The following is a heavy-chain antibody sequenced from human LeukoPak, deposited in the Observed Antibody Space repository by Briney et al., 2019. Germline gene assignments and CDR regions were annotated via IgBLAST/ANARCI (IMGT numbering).Heavy chain of an antibody. CDR3: ARGSLYYYDSSGYYPFDY. CDR2: IWYDGSNK. V-gene: IGHV3-33*08. CDR1: GFTFSSSW. D-gene: IGHD3-22*01. Sequence: GGSLRLSCAASGFTFSSSWMHWVRQAPGKGLEWVAVIWYDGSNKYYADSVKGRLTISRDNSKNTLYLQMNSLRAEDTAVYYCARGSLYYYDSSGYYPFDYWGQGTLVTVSS. J-gene: IGHJ4*02.